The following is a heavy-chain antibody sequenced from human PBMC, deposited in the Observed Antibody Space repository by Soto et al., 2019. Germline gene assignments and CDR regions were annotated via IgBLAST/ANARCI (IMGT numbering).Heavy chain of an antibody. CDR1: GGSFSGYY. D-gene: IGHD4-17*01. V-gene: IGHV4-34*01. J-gene: IGHJ4*02. Sequence: PSETLSLTCAVYGGSFSGYYWSWIRQPPGKGLEWIGEINHSGSTNYNPSLKSRVTISVDTSKNQFSLKLSSVTAADTAVYYCARVGDDYGGNRYFDYWGQGTLVTVS. CDR3: ARVGDDYGGNRYFDY. CDR2: INHSGST.